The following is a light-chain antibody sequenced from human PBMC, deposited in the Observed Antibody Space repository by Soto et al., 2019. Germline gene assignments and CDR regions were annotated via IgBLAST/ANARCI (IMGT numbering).Light chain of an antibody. CDR1: TSNIGSSF. J-gene: IGLJ1*01. V-gene: IGLV1-47*01. CDR2: RDD. CDR3: AAWDASLSGRV. Sequence: QSVLTQPPSASGTPGQRVTISCSGSTSNIGSSFVYWYQQFPVTAPKLLIYRDDQRPSGVPDRFSGSKSGTSASLAISGLRSEDEADYYCAAWDASLSGRVFGTGTKLTVL.